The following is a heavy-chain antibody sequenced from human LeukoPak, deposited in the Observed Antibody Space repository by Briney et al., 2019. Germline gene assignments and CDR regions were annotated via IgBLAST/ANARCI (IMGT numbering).Heavy chain of an antibody. D-gene: IGHD1-26*01. CDR2: IIPIFGIA. Sequence: SVKVSCKASGDTFSGYAISWVRQAPGQGLEWMGRIIPIFGIANYAQKFQGRVTITADKSTSTAYMELSSLRSEDTAVYYCARDSGSHSPYFDYWGQGTLVTVSS. CDR3: ARDSGSHSPYFDY. CDR1: GDTFSGYA. V-gene: IGHV1-69*04. J-gene: IGHJ4*02.